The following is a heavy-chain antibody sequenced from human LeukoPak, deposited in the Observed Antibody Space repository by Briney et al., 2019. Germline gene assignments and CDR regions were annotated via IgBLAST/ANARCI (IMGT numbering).Heavy chain of an antibody. J-gene: IGHJ3*02. Sequence: SETLSLTCSVSGVSISRSFYYWGWIRQHPGKGLEWIGAIYYTGSTDYNPSLQSRVTMSVDTSQNQFSLRLRSVTAADTAVYYCARKYYAGAFDIWGQGTMVTVSS. V-gene: IGHV4-39*01. CDR2: IYYTGST. CDR3: ARKYYAGAFDI. CDR1: GVSISRSFYY. D-gene: IGHD2-2*01.